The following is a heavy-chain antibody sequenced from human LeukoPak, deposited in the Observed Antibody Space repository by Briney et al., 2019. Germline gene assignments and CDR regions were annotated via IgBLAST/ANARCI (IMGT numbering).Heavy chain of an antibody. J-gene: IGHJ6*03. CDR1: GFTFRSYS. Sequence: GGSLRLSCAASGFTFRSYSMNWVRQAPGKGLEWVSSISSSSSYIYYADSVKGRFTISRDNAKNSLYLQMNSLRAEDTAVYYCARSAPYYYYMDVWGKGTTVTVSS. CDR3: ARSAPYYYYMDV. CDR2: ISSSSSYI. V-gene: IGHV3-21*01.